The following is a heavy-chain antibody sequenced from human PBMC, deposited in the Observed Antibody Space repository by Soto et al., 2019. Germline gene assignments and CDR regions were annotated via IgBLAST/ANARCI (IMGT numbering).Heavy chain of an antibody. CDR2: ISGSGGST. CDR3: AKAGGWYDYFDY. D-gene: IGHD6-19*01. CDR1: GFTFSSYA. J-gene: IGHJ4*02. V-gene: IGHV3-23*01. Sequence: GGSLRLSCAASGFTFSSYAMSWVRQAPGKGLEWVSAISGSGGSTYYADSVKGRFTISRDNSKNTLYLQMNSLRAEDAAVYYCAKAGGWYDYFDYWGQGTLVTVSS.